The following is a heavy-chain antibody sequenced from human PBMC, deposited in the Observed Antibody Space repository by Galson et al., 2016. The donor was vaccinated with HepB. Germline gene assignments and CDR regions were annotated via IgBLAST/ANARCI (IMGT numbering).Heavy chain of an antibody. Sequence: SLRLSCAVSGFNVIGNYMSWVRQAPGKGLEWVSAISDSGGSTYYADSVKGRFTISRDNSKNTLYLQMNSLRAEDTAVYYCAAWDYWGQGTLVTVSS. V-gene: IGHV3-23*01. CDR3: AAWDY. CDR2: ISDSGGST. CDR1: GFNVIGNY. J-gene: IGHJ4*02.